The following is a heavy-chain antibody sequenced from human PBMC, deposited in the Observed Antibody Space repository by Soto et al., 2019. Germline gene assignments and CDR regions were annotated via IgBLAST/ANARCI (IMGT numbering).Heavy chain of an antibody. J-gene: IGHJ1*01. Sequence: GASVKVSCKASGYTFTSHGISWVRQAPGQGLEWMGWISAYNGNTNYAQNLQGRVTMTTDTSTSTAHMELRNLRSDDTAVYYCARERDGSSWSSAECLQHWGQGTVVTVSS. CDR2: ISAYNGNT. CDR3: ARERDGSSWSSAECLQH. V-gene: IGHV1-18*01. CDR1: GYTFTSHG. D-gene: IGHD6-13*01.